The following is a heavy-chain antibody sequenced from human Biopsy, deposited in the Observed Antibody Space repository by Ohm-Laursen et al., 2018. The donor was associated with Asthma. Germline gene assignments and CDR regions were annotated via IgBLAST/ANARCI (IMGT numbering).Heavy chain of an antibody. CDR2: IKHDGSEK. J-gene: IGHJ6*02. CDR3: ARGGYCTSPTCPWGRYATDV. V-gene: IGHV3-7*01. D-gene: IGHD2-2*01. CDR1: GFTFGDYC. Sequence: SLRLSCAASGFTFGDYCMGWVRQVPGQGLEWVANIKHDGSEKYYVDSVKGRFTISRDNAKDSLYLHMNSLRAEDTAVYYCARGGYCTSPTCPWGRYATDVWGQGTTVTVSS.